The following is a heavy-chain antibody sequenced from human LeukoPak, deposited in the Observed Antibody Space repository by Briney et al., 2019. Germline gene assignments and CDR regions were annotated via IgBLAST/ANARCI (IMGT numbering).Heavy chain of an antibody. CDR3: ARGGSRSHTSSTLDS. CDR2: ISYSGST. D-gene: IGHD2-2*01. CDR1: GGSITVYY. J-gene: IGHJ4*02. Sequence: SETLSLTCSVSGGSITVYYWNWIRQSPGKGLEWIGSISYSGSTNYNPSLKSRVTISIETSKNRFSLKVSSVIAADTAMYYCARGGSRSHTSSTLDSWGPGNLVTVSS. V-gene: IGHV4-59*12.